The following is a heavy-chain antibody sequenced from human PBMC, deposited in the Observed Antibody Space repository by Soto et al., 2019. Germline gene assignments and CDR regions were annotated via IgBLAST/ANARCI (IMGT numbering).Heavy chain of an antibody. J-gene: IGHJ3*02. V-gene: IGHV3-73*01. CDR1: VFTFSGSA. D-gene: IGHD3-22*01. CDR2: IRSKANSYAT. Sequence: WWSLRLSCSASVFTFSGSAMHWCRQASGKGLEWVGRIRSKANSYATAYAASVKGRFTISRDDSKNTAYLQMNSLKTEDTAVYYCTSDRYYYDSSGYYYDAFDIWGQGTMVTVSS. CDR3: TSDRYYYDSSGYYYDAFDI.